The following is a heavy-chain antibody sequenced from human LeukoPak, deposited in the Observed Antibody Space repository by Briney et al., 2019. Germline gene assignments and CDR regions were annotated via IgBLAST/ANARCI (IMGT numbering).Heavy chain of an antibody. CDR2: IYYSGST. V-gene: IGHV4-59*01. J-gene: IGHJ3*02. CDR3: AKDRSDAFDI. CDR1: GDSISSYY. D-gene: IGHD1-26*01. Sequence: SETLSLTCTVSGDSISSYYWSWIRQPPGKGLEWIGYIYYSGSTNYNPSLKSRVTILVDTSKNQFSLKLSSVTAADTAVYYCAKDRSDAFDIWGQGTMVTVSS.